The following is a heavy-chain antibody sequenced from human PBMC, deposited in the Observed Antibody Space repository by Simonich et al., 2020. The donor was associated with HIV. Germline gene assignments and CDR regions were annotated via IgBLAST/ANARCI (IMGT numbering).Heavy chain of an antibody. J-gene: IGHJ3*02. CDR3: ARGSNPKERDHDSFDI. V-gene: IGHV4-34*01. CDR1: GGSFSAYY. D-gene: IGHD1-1*01. Sequence: QVQLQQWGAGLLKPSETLSLNGAVYGGSFSAYYWCWIRQPPGKGLVWIGVINHSGSTPYYASLKSRFTISVDSSKNQFSRKLSSVTAADAAVYYCARGSNPKERDHDSFDIWGQGTMVTVSS. CDR2: INHSGST.